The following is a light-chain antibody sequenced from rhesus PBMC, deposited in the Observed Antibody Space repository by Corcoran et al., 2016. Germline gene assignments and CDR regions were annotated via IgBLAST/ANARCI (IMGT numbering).Light chain of an antibody. V-gene: IGKV1-18*01. CDR3: QQGYSTPFT. J-gene: IGKJ4*01. CDR2: ATS. Sequence: DIQMTQSPSSLSASVGDRVTITCQASQGISSWLAWSQQKPGKAPKLMIYATSSLQRGVPSRLSGRGVGTDYTLTITSLQPEDFATYYCQQGYSTPFTFGGGTKLDFK. CDR1: QGISSW.